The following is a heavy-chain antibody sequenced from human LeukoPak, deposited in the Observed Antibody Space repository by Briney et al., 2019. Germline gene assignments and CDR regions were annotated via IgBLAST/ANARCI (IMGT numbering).Heavy chain of an antibody. CDR2: IDYSGST. CDR1: GGSISSGDYY. D-gene: IGHD3-10*01. J-gene: IGHJ4*02. CDR3: ARRRYYGSVIDY. V-gene: IGHV4-30-4*08. Sequence: SQTLSLTCTVSGGSISSGDYYWSWIRQPPGKGLEWIGYIDYSGSTSYNPSLKSRLTISVDTSKNQFSLKLSSVTAADTAVYYCARRRYYGSVIDYWGQGTLVTVSS.